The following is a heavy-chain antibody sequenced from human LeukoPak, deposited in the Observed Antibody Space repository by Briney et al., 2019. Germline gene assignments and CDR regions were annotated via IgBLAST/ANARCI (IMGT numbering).Heavy chain of an antibody. CDR2: ISHTGST. CDR1: GGSFSGYY. CDR3: ARVQESQIDYYFDY. J-gene: IGHJ4*02. D-gene: IGHD3-9*01. V-gene: IGHV4-34*01. Sequence: SETLSLTCAVYGGSFSGYYCSWIRQPPGKGLEWIGEISHTGSTNYNPSLKSRVTISVDTSKNQFSLKLSSVTAADTAVYYCARVQESQIDYYFDYWGQGTLVTVSS.